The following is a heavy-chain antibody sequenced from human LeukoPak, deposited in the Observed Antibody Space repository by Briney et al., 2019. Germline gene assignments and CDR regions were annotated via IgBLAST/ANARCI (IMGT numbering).Heavy chain of an antibody. V-gene: IGHV4-39*01. CDR2: IYYSGST. Sequence: SETLSLTCTVSGGSISSSSYYWGWIRQPPGKGLEWIGSIYYSGSTYYNPSLKSRVTIFVDTSKNQFSLKLSSVTAADTAVYYCARLEGVDYGEIDYWGQGTLVTVSS. CDR1: GGSISSSSYY. D-gene: IGHD4-17*01. J-gene: IGHJ4*02. CDR3: ARLEGVDYGEIDY.